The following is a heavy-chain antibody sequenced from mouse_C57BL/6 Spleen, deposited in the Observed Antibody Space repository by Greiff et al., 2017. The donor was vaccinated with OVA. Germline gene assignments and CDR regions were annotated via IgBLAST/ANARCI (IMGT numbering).Heavy chain of an antibody. Sequence: VKLLESGAELVRPGTSVKMSCKASGYTFTNYWIGWAKQRPGHGLEWIGDIYPGGGYTNYNEKFKGKATLTADKSSSTAYMQFSSLTSEDSAIYYCARSIYDGYYVRYFDVWGTGTTVTVSS. CDR1: GYTFTNYW. V-gene: IGHV1-63*01. CDR3: ARSIYDGYYVRYFDV. CDR2: IYPGGGYT. D-gene: IGHD2-3*01. J-gene: IGHJ1*03.